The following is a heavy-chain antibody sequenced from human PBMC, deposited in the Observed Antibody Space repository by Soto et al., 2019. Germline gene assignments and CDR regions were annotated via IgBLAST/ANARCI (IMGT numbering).Heavy chain of an antibody. CDR2: IKSDGSST. J-gene: IGHJ3*02. Sequence: LRLSCAASGFTFSTYWMHWVRQAPGKGLMWVSRIKSDGSSTTYADSVKGRFTISRDNAKNTLYLQMSSLRAEDTAVYYCAREGLDTAGFFDIWGQGTMVSVSS. V-gene: IGHV3-74*01. CDR3: AREGLDTAGFFDI. D-gene: IGHD6-13*01. CDR1: GFTFSTYW.